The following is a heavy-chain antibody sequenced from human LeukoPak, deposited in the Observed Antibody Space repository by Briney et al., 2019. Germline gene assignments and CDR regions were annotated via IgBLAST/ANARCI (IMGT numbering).Heavy chain of an antibody. CDR1: GYTFTSYA. J-gene: IGHJ5*02. CDR3: ARTPSNGYCSGGSCYATSNWFDP. V-gene: IGHV1-3*01. Sequence: ASVKVSCKASGYTFTSYAMHWVRQAPGQRLGWMGWINAGNGNTKYSQKFQGRVTITRDTSASTAYMELSSLRSEDTAVYYCARTPSNGYCSGGSCYATSNWFDPWGQGTLVTVSS. D-gene: IGHD2-15*01. CDR2: INAGNGNT.